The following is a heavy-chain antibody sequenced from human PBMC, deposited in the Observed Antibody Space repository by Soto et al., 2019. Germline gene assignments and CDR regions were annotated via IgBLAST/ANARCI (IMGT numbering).Heavy chain of an antibody. CDR2: IMKDGSEE. J-gene: IGHJ4*02. CDR3: ARHDYHALDS. CDR1: GFTFTNYW. V-gene: IGHV3-7*05. D-gene: IGHD4-17*01. Sequence: EVRLVESGGGLVQPGGSLRLSCAASGFTFTNYWMTWVRQAPGKGLEWVANIMKDGSEEYVDSVKGRFTISRDNAKNSVALQMTSLRADDTAVYYCARHDYHALDSWGQGTLVTVSS.